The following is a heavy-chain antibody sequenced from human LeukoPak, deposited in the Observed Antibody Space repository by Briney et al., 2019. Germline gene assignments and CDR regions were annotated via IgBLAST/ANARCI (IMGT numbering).Heavy chain of an antibody. D-gene: IGHD3-10*01. J-gene: IGHJ4*02. CDR3: AKGPTLYASGTYTYFYY. V-gene: IGHV3-23*01. Sequence: GGSLRLSCAASGFTFSSYAMSWVRQAPGKGLEWVSAISGSGGTTYYADSVKGRFTISRDNSKNTLYLQMNSLRAEDTAVYYCAKGPTLYASGTYTYFYYWGQGTLVTVSS. CDR2: ISGSGGTT. CDR1: GFTFSSYA.